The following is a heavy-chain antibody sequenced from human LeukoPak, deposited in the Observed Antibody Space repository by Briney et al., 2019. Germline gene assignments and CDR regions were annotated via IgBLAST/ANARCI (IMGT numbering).Heavy chain of an antibody. J-gene: IGHJ6*02. CDR3: TRDLRMDYYYVDYYYYGMDV. V-gene: IGHV3-74*03. CDR1: GFTLNTYW. Sequence: GGSRSLSCAAPGFTLNTYWMNWVRQAPGKGLVWVSPINSDGSSLAYADSVKGRVTVSRDNAKNTLYLQMNSLRAEDTAVYYCTRDLRMDYYYVDYYYYGMDVWGQGTTVTVSS. D-gene: IGHD3-10*02. CDR2: INSDGSSL.